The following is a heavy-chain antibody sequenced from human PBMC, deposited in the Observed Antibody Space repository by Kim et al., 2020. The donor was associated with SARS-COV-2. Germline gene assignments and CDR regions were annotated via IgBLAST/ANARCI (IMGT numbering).Heavy chain of an antibody. J-gene: IGHJ4*02. D-gene: IGHD1-1*01. CDR3: ARGKGRVRDHDY. V-gene: IGHV4-31*03. Sequence: SETLSLTCTVSGGSISSGGYYWSWIRQHPGKGLEWIGYIYYSGSTYYNPSLKSRVTISVDTSKNQFSLKLSSVTAADTAVYYCARGKGRVRDHDYGGQGTLVTVSS. CDR1: GGSISSGGYY. CDR2: IYYSGST.